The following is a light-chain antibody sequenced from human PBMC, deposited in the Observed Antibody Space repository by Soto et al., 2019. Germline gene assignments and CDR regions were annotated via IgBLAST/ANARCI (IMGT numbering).Light chain of an antibody. CDR2: DAS. J-gene: IGKJ3*01. CDR3: QQRRNWPQFT. Sequence: EIVLPQSPATLSLSPGDRATLSCRASQSVSSYLAWYQQKPGQAPRLLIYDASNSATGIPASFSGSGSGTDFTLPISSLEPEDFAVYYCQQRRNWPQFTFGPGTKVDIK. V-gene: IGKV3-11*01. CDR1: QSVSSY.